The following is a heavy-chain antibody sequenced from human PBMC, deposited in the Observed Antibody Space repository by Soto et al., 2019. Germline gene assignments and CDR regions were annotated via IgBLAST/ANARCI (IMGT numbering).Heavy chain of an antibody. Sequence: GASVKVSCKASGYTFTSYYMHWVRQAPGQGLEWMGIINSSGGSTSYAQKLQGRVTMTRDTSTSTVYMELSSLRAEDTAVYYCARGCSGYDYAFEIWGQGTMVTVSS. D-gene: IGHD5-12*01. CDR1: GYTFTSYY. CDR3: ARGCSGYDYAFEI. CDR2: INSSGGST. V-gene: IGHV1-46*01. J-gene: IGHJ3*02.